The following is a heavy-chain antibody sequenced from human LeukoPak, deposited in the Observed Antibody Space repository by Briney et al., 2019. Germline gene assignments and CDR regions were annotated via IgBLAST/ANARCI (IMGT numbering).Heavy chain of an antibody. CDR2: IKQDGSEK. V-gene: IGHV3-7*03. CDR3: ARVVVRGVHNQLDY. D-gene: IGHD3-10*01. Sequence: GGSLRLSCATSGFSFSDYWMNWVRQAPGKGLEWVANIKQDGSEKYYVDSVKGRFTISRDNAKNSLYLQMNSLRVEDTAVYYCARVVVRGVHNQLDYWGQGTLVTVSS. J-gene: IGHJ4*02. CDR1: GFSFSDYW.